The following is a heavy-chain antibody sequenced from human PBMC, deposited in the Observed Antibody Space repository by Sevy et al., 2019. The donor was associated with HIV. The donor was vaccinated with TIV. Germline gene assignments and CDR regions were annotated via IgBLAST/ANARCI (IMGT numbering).Heavy chain of an antibody. V-gene: IGHV3-23*01. CDR1: GFTFSSYA. D-gene: IGHD3-22*01. J-gene: IGHJ3*02. Sequence: GGSLRLSCAASGFTFSSYAMNCVRQAPGQGLESVSTIFGSGGGTYHADSVKGRFTISRDNSKNTLYLQMNSLRAEDTAVYYCAGGRYDSSGSFDAFDIWGQGTMVTVSS. CDR2: IFGSGGGT. CDR3: AGGRYDSSGSFDAFDI.